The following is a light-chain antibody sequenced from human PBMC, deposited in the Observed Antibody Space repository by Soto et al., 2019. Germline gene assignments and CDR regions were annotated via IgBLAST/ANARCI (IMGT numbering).Light chain of an antibody. J-gene: IGLJ1*01. CDR1: GSNIGAGYD. V-gene: IGLV1-40*01. Sequence: SVLTQPPSVSGAPGQRVTISCTGSGSNIGAGYDVNWYQQFPGTAPKLLIYGNTNRPSGVPDRFSGSKSGTSASLAITGLQAEDEADYYCHSFDNSLSGYVFGTGTKVTVL. CDR2: GNT. CDR3: HSFDNSLSGYV.